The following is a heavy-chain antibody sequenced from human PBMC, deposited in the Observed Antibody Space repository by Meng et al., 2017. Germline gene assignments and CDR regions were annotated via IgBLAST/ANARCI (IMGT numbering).Heavy chain of an antibody. D-gene: IGHD6-13*01. V-gene: IGHV4-34*01. Sequence: VQAQKWGEGLLQPLGPLSLTCAVYGWSFSGYDWSWLRQPPGKGLEWIGEIKHSGSTNYNPSLKSRVTISVDTSKNQFSLKLSSVTAADTAVYYCARGLRSSSWYGGYFQHWGQGTLVTVSS. CDR3: ARGLRSSSWYGGYFQH. CDR2: IKHSGST. CDR1: GWSFSGYD. J-gene: IGHJ1*01.